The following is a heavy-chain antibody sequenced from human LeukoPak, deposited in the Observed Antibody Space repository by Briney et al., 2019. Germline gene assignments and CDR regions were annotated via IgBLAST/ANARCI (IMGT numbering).Heavy chain of an antibody. J-gene: IGHJ3*02. CDR2: ISSSGSTI. D-gene: IGHD3-10*01. CDR3: AREGYYYGSGSYYNDAFDI. V-gene: IGHV3-11*01. Sequence: GGSLRLSCAASGFTFSDYYMSWIRQAPGKGLEWVSYISSSGSTIYYADSVKGRFTISRDNAKNSLYLQMNSLRAEDTAVYYCAREGYYYGSGSYYNDAFDIWGQGTMVTVSS. CDR1: GFTFSDYY.